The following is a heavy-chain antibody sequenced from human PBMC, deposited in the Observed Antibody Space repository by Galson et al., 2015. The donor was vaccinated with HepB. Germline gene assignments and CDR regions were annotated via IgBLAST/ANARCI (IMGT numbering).Heavy chain of an antibody. CDR2: ISGSGGST. D-gene: IGHD3-22*01. V-gene: IGHV3-23*01. CDR1: GFTFTSYS. CDR3: ARDRYYDSSGPGFDY. Sequence: SLRLSCAASGFTFTSYSLTWVRQAPGKGLEWVSAISGSGGSTYYADSVKGRFTISRDNSKNTLYLQMNSLRAEDTAVYYCARDRYYDSSGPGFDYWGQGTLVTVSS. J-gene: IGHJ4*02.